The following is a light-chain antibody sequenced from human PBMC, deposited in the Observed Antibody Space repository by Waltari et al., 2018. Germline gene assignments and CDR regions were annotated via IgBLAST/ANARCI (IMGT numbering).Light chain of an antibody. CDR3: LQRSKWPRT. CDR1: QTVSSS. J-gene: IGKJ1*01. V-gene: IGKV3-15*01. Sequence: EIVMTQSPANLSLSPGERATLTCRASQTVSSSLAWYQQKHGQAPRLLIYDASSRATGIPDRFSGSGSGTDFTLTISSLQPEDVAVYYCLQRSKWPRTFGQGTKLEIK. CDR2: DAS.